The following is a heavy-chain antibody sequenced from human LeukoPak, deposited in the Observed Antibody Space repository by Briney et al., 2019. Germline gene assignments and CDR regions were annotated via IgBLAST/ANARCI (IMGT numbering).Heavy chain of an antibody. CDR3: ARGRYYGSGSYRYFDY. D-gene: IGHD3-10*01. Sequence: SETLSLTCTVSGGSASSRSYYWSWIRQPPGKGLEWIGYIYYSGSTNYNPSLKSRVTLSVDTSKNQFSLKLSSVSAADTAVYYCARGRYYGSGSYRYFDYWGQGTLVTVSS. V-gene: IGHV4-61*01. J-gene: IGHJ4*02. CDR1: GGSASSRSYY. CDR2: IYYSGST.